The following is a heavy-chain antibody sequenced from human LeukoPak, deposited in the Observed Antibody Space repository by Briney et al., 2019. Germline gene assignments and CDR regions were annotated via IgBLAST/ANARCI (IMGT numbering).Heavy chain of an antibody. V-gene: IGHV1-18*04. D-gene: IGHD3-9*01. CDR2: ISAYNGNT. CDR1: GYTFTSYG. Sequence: ASVKVSCKASGYTFTSYGISWVRQAPGQGLEWMGWISAYNGNTNYAQKLQGRVTMTTDTSTSTAYMELRSLRSDDTAVCYCARSRGDILSLDYYYYGMDVWGKGTTVTVSS. J-gene: IGHJ6*04. CDR3: ARSRGDILSLDYYYYGMDV.